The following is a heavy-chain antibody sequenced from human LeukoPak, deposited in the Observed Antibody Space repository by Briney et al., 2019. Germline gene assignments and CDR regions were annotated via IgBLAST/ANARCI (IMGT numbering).Heavy chain of an antibody. J-gene: IGHJ6*02. Sequence: SETLSLTCTVSGGSISSYYWSWIRQPAGKGLERIGRIYTSGSTNYNPSLKSRVTMSVDTSKNQFSLKLSSVTAADTAVYYCAGLAYYYGMDVWGQGTTVTVSS. CDR2: IYTSGST. V-gene: IGHV4-4*07. CDR1: GGSISSYY. CDR3: AGLAYYYGMDV.